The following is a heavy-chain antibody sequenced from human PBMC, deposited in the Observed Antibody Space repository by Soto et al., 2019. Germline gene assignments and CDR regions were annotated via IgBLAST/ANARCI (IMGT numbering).Heavy chain of an antibody. Sequence: PSETLSLTCAVSGGSLSSSNWWSWVRQPPGKALEWLGETFYSGSTKYNPSLNRRVTISADQSKNHLSLRLSSVTAADTAVYYCVHHGGDPYHHDFWGQGTLVTVSS. CDR2: TFYSGST. CDR3: VHHGGDPYHHDF. V-gene: IGHV4-4*02. D-gene: IGHD4-17*01. J-gene: IGHJ4*01. CDR1: GGSLSSSNW.